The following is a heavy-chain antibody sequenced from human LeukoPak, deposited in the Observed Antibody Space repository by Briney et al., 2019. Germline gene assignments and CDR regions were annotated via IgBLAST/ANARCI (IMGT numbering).Heavy chain of an antibody. CDR3: ARGDRDCSSTSCYGDFDY. CDR2: IYYSGST. CDR1: GGSISSGGYY. V-gene: IGHV4-31*03. J-gene: IGHJ4*02. Sequence: SQTLSLTCTVSGGSISSGGYYWSWIRQHPGKGLEWIGYIYYSGSTYYNPSLKSRVTISVDTSKNQFSLKLSSVTAADTAVYYCARGDRDCSSTSCYGDFDYWGQGTLVTVSS. D-gene: IGHD2-2*01.